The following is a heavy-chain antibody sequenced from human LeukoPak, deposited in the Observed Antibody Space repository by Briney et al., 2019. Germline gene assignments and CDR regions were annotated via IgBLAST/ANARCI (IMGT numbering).Heavy chain of an antibody. D-gene: IGHD6-13*01. CDR1: GFTFRDSA. Sequence: PGGSLRLSCAASGFTFRDSAMDWVRQAPGKRLEWVSGISGNGGGTYYADSVKGRFTISRDNSKNTLYLQMNSLRVGDTAVYYCAKSFGYSRSWFDNWGQGTLVTVSS. V-gene: IGHV3-23*01. CDR2: ISGNGGGT. J-gene: IGHJ4*02. CDR3: AKSFGYSRSWFDN.